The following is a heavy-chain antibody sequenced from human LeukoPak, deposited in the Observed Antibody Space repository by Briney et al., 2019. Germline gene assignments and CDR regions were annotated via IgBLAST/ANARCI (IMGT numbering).Heavy chain of an antibody. CDR2: IIPIFGTA. V-gene: IGHV1-69*01. D-gene: IGHD2/OR15-2a*01. CDR1: GGTFSSYA. Sequence: ASVKVSCKASGGTFSSYAISWVRQAPGQGLEWMGGIIPIFGTANYAQKFQGRVTITADESTSTAHMELSSLRSEDTAVYYCARSNSPFSGGYYFDYWGQGTLVTVSS. J-gene: IGHJ4*02. CDR3: ARSNSPFSGGYYFDY.